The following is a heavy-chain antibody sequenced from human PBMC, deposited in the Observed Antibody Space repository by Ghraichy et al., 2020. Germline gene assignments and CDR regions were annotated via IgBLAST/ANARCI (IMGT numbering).Heavy chain of an antibody. D-gene: IGHD3-10*01. CDR1: GFTFSDYW. CDR3: IKDYQGN. Sequence: GGSLRLSCVGSGFTFSDYWMSWVRQAPGKGLEWVANIKGDGSYMNYADSVKGRFTISRDNAKRSLYLQMHSLRGEDTTVYFCIKDYQGNWGQGTLFTVSS. V-gene: IGHV3-7*03. CDR2: IKGDGSYM. J-gene: IGHJ4*02.